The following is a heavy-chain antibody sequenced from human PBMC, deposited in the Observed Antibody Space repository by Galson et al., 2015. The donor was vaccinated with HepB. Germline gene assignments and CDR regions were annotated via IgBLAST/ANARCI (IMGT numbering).Heavy chain of an antibody. Sequence: SETLSLTCAVSGGSISSSNWWSWVRQPPGKGLEWIGEIYHSGSTNYNPSLKSRVTISVDKSKNQFSLKLSSVTAADTAVYYCARERWAGPLYYYGMDVWGQGTTVTVSS. J-gene: IGHJ6*02. CDR2: IYHSGST. D-gene: IGHD1-26*01. V-gene: IGHV4-4*02. CDR1: GGSISSSNW. CDR3: ARERWAGPLYYYGMDV.